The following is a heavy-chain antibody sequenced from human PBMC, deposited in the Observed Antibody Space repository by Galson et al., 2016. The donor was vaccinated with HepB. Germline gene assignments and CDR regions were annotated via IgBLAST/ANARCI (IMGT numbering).Heavy chain of an antibody. Sequence: SLRLSCAASGFTFSSYGMHWVRQAPGKGLGLVSCLSGSVYRRYYADSVKGRFIISRDNSKNTVYLQMNSLRVEDTAVYYCAKDLDIVVVPSAIDYWGQGTXXTVS. V-gene: IGHV3-23*01. D-gene: IGHD2-2*01. CDR3: AKDLDIVVVPSAIDY. CDR2: LSGSVYRR. J-gene: IGHJ4*02. CDR1: GFTFSSYG.